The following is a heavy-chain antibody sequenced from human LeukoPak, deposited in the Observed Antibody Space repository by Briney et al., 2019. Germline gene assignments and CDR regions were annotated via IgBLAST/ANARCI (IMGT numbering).Heavy chain of an antibody. D-gene: IGHD3-16*02. CDR3: ARHIGGGIEDMDV. CDR2: IYVTGT. CDR1: GGSISSHY. V-gene: IGHV4-59*08. J-gene: IGHJ6*03. Sequence: SETLSLTCTVSGGSISSHYWSWIRQSPGKGLEWIGYIYVTGTRYNPYLQSRVTISVDRSRNQFFLKMSPVTAADTAVYYCARHIGGGIEDMDVWGKGTKVIVSS.